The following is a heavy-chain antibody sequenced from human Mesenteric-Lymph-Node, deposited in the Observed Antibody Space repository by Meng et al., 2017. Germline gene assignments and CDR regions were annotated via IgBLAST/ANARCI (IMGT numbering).Heavy chain of an antibody. CDR3: TRDLGGVPGSFFDF. CDR1: GYTFNDFG. Sequence: QVQLVQSGPEVKKPGASLKVSCKASGYTFNDFGISWVRQAPGQGLEWMGWISAYNGNRDYAQKFQGRVTMTTDTSTSTTYLELRNLGSDDTAVFYCTRDLGGVPGSFFDFWGQGTLVTVSS. V-gene: IGHV1-18*01. D-gene: IGHD6-19*01. CDR2: ISAYNGNR. J-gene: IGHJ4*02.